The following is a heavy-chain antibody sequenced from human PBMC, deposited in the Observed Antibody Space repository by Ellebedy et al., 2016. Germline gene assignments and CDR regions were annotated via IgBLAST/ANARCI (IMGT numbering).Heavy chain of an antibody. V-gene: IGHV3-30*12. CDR2: IQSDGSIK. D-gene: IGHD2-2*03. CDR1: GFTFSTYG. Sequence: GESLKISXTASGFTFSTYGMHWVRQAPGKGLEWVAAIQSDGSIKYYADSMKGRLTISRDNSKNTVYLQMNSLRDEDTAVYYCARDLGGYCSSTSCGLWGQGTLVTVSS. CDR3: ARDLGGYCSSTSCGL. J-gene: IGHJ4*02.